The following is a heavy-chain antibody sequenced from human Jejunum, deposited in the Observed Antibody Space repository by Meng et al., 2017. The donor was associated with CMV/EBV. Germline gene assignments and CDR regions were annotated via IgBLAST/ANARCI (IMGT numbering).Heavy chain of an antibody. Sequence: AASGFIFSNYWMHWVRQAPGKGLVWVSRVNNDGSDTIYADSVKGRFPISRDNAKHTLYLQMNSLRAEDTSVYYCIRDKPHNWFDPWGQGTLVTVSS. V-gene: IGHV3-74*01. CDR2: VNNDGSDT. CDR3: IRDKPHNWFDP. J-gene: IGHJ5*02. CDR1: GFIFSNYW.